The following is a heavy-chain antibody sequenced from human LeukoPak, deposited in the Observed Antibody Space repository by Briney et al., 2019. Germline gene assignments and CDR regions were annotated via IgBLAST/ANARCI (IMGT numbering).Heavy chain of an antibody. Sequence: GGSVSLPCAVSGITLSNYGMSWVRQATGKGLEWVAGISGSGGSTNYADSVKGRFTISRDNPKNTLFLQMNSLRAEDTAVYFCAKRGVVIRVILVGFHKEAYYFDSWGQGALVTVSS. CDR1: GITLSNYG. CDR2: ISGSGGST. CDR3: AKRGVVIRVILVGFHKEAYYFDS. V-gene: IGHV3-23*01. J-gene: IGHJ4*02. D-gene: IGHD3-10*01.